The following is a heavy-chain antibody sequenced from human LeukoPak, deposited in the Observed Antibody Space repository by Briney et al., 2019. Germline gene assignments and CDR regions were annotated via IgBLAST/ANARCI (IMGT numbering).Heavy chain of an antibody. CDR2: INSDGSST. D-gene: IGHD6-13*01. CDR1: GFTFSSYW. Sequence: GGSLRLSCAASGFTFSSYWMHWVRQAPGKGLVWVSRINSDGSSTSYADSVKGRFTISRDNAKNSLYLQMNSLRAEDTAVYYCARDQGYSSSWYYYYYYMDVWGKGTTVTISS. J-gene: IGHJ6*03. CDR3: ARDQGYSSSWYYYYYYMDV. V-gene: IGHV3-74*01.